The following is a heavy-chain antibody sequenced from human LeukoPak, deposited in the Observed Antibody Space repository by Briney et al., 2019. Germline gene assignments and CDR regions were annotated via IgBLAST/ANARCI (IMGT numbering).Heavy chain of an antibody. D-gene: IGHD6-6*01. CDR3: ARDSSSSAFDY. CDR1: GGSISVYY. V-gene: IGHV4-59*01. Sequence: KPSETLSLTCTVSGGSISVYYWSWIRQPPGKGLEWIGYINYSGSTKYNPSLKSRVTISVDTPKNQISLKLTSVTAADTAIYYCARDSSSSAFDYWGQGTLVTVSS. J-gene: IGHJ4*02. CDR2: INYSGST.